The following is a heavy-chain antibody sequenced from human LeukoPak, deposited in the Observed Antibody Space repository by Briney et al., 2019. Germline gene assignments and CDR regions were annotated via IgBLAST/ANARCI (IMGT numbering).Heavy chain of an antibody. J-gene: IGHJ4*02. V-gene: IGHV4-34*01. Sequence: SETLSLTCAVYGGSFSGYYWSWIRQPPGKGLEWIGEINHSGSTNYNPSLKSRVTISVDTSKNQFSLKLSSVTAADTAVYYCARRAVAKPIDYWGQGTLVTVSS. CDR3: ARRAVAKPIDY. D-gene: IGHD6-19*01. CDR1: GGSFSGYY. CDR2: INHSGST.